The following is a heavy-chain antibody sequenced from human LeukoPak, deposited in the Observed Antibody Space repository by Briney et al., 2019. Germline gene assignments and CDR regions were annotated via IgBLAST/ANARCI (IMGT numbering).Heavy chain of an antibody. V-gene: IGHV4-59*01. J-gene: IGHJ5*02. CDR1: GGSISSYY. Sequence: SETLSLTCTVSGGSISSYYWSWIRQPPGKGLEWIGYIYYSGSTNYNPSLKSRVTISVDTSKNQFSLKLSSVTAADTAVYYCARTTDFWSGPNNWFDPWGQGTLVTVSS. CDR2: IYYSGST. D-gene: IGHD3-3*01. CDR3: ARTTDFWSGPNNWFDP.